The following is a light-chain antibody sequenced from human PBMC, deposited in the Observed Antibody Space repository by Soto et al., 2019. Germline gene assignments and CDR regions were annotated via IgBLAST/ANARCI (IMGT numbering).Light chain of an antibody. V-gene: IGKV1-5*01. CDR3: QQYDDYPLT. J-gene: IGKJ4*01. Sequence: DIQMTQSPSTLSASVGDRVTITCRASQSINTWLAWYQQKPGKAPKFLIYDGSTLESGVPSRFSGRTSGTEFTLTISSLQPEDFGTYYCQQYDDYPLTFGGGTRVEIK. CDR2: DGS. CDR1: QSINTW.